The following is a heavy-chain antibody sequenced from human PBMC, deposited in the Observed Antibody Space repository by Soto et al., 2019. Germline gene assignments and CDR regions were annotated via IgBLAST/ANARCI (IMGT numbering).Heavy chain of an antibody. CDR2: MNPNSGNT. J-gene: IGHJ3*02. V-gene: IGHV1-8*02. Sequence: ASVKVSCKASGYTFTSYDINWVRQATGQGLEWMGWMNPNSGNTGYAQKFQGRVTMTRNTSISTAYMELSSLRSEDTAEYYCAGGSGAHDAFDIWGQGTMVTVSS. CDR3: AGGSGAHDAFDI. CDR1: GYTFTSYD. D-gene: IGHD1-26*01.